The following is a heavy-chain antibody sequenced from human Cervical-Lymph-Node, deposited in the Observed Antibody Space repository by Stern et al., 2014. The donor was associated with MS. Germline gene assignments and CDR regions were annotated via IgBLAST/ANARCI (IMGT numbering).Heavy chain of an antibody. J-gene: IGHJ4*02. Sequence: EVQLVESGGTLVQPGGSLRLSCTGSGITFTNYAMSWVRQAPGKGLEWVAAIGASGDTTHYADPVKGRFIISRDNSNSTLHLQINSLEFVDTATYYCTLRLLRMFGGSEAYFDHWGRGALVTVSP. CDR1: GITFTNYA. V-gene: IGHV3-23*04. CDR3: TLRLLRMFGGSEAYFDH. CDR2: IGASGDTT. D-gene: IGHD3-3*01.